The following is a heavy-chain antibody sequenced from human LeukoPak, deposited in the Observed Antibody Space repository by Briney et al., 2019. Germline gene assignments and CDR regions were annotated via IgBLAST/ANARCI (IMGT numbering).Heavy chain of an antibody. J-gene: IGHJ4*02. Sequence: GGSLRLSCAASGFSFSSHWVHWVRQAPGKGLVWVSRISDDGSYTSNVDSVKGRFTISRDNSKNTLYLQMNSLRAEDTAVYYCARDQVLLWFGETNGIGYFDYWGQGTLVTVSS. CDR1: GFSFSSHW. D-gene: IGHD3-10*01. V-gene: IGHV3-74*01. CDR3: ARDQVLLWFGETNGIGYFDY. CDR2: ISDDGSYT.